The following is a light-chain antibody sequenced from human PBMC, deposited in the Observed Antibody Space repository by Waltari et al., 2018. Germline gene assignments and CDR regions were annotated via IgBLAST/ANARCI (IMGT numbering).Light chain of an antibody. J-gene: IGLJ3*02. Sequence: SYELTQPPSVSVSPGQTARITCSGDKLGDKYVYWYQQKAGQSPVLVMFQATKRPSGIPERFSGSNSGNTATLTISGTQAMDEADYYCQAWDSNTGVFGGGTKLTVL. CDR3: QAWDSNTGV. CDR2: QAT. CDR1: KLGDKY. V-gene: IGLV3-1*01.